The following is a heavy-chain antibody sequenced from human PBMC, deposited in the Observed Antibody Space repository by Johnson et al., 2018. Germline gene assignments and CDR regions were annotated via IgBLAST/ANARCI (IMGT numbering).Heavy chain of an antibody. CDR2: IHSGGRP. Sequence: VQLQESGGGLVQPGGSLRLSCAASGFTFSSYYMHWVRQAPGKGLVWVSRIHSGGRPTYADSVKGRFTISRDNAKKTLYLQMDSLRAEDTAVYYCVNLRLEPPLWGQGTLVTVSS. D-gene: IGHD1-14*01. J-gene: IGHJ4*02. CDR3: VNLRLEPPL. CDR1: GFTFSSYY. V-gene: IGHV3-74*01.